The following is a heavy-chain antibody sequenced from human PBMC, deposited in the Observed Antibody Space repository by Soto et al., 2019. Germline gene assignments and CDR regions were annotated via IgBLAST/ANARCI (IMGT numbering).Heavy chain of an antibody. CDR2: IYTGDYDT. J-gene: IGHJ6*02. CDR3: ARLEKDSYVTNGMNX. CDR1: GYSFTSYW. Sequence: VEALKISWKGSGYSFTSYWIGWVRQMPGKGVEWMGIIYTGDYDTRYSPSFQGQVTISAYKSIITAYLQWSSLKASETAMYYCARLEKDSYVTNGMNXWGQGTTVTVS. V-gene: IGHV5-51*01. D-gene: IGHD5-18*01.